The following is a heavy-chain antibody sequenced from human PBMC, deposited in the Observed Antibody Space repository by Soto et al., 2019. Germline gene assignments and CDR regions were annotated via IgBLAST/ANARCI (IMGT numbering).Heavy chain of an antibody. CDR3: AIHGKAWYVGVAV. V-gene: IGHV5-10-1*01. J-gene: IGHJ6*02. Sequence: PGESPMISCKGCGYSFTSYWVSWVRQMPGKGRVLMGRIDPRDSYTIYSPSFPGHVPISSYKSISTAYLQWSSLNASDAGMYYCAIHGKAWYVGVAVWGRGTTGTVCS. D-gene: IGHD6-13*01. CDR2: IDPRDSYT. CDR1: GYSFTSYW.